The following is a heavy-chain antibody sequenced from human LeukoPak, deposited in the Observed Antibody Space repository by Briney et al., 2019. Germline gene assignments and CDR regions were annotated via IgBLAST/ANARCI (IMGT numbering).Heavy chain of an antibody. CDR2: FHNSRTT. Sequence: ETPSLTRTVSGGCLSWYSRGWVRQPPRPGLEWIGYFHNSRTTSYNPSLTGRVTISVDTAMDQISLKLNSVTAADTAVYYCARGHLGLSPWGQGTLVTVSS. V-gene: IGHV4-59*01. CDR3: ARGHLGLSP. D-gene: IGHD3-10*01. J-gene: IGHJ5*02. CDR1: GGCLSWYS.